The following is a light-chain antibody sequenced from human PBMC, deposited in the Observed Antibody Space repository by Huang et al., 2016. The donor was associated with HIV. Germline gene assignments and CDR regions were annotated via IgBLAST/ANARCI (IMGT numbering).Light chain of an antibody. J-gene: IGKJ3*01. CDR2: WAS. V-gene: IGKV4-1*01. CDR1: QTILHDSDSRNY. Sequence: DIMMTQSPDSLAVSLGERATINCKSSQTILHDSDSRNYLAWYQQKPGQPPKLLIHWASIRKSGVPDRFIGSGSGTDFTLTISSLQAEDVAEYYCQQYYSSPFTFGPGTNVDI. CDR3: QQYYSSPFT.